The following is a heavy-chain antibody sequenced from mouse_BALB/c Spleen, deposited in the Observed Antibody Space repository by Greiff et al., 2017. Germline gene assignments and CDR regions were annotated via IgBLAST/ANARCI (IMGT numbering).Heavy chain of an antibody. Sequence: VQLQQSGPELVRPGVSVKISCKGSSYTFTDYAMHWVKQSHAKSLEWIGVISTYYGNTNYNQKFKGKATMTVDKSSSTAYMELARLTSEDSAVYYCARSGTTVPYFDYWGQGTTLTVAS. CDR2: ISTYYGNT. V-gene: IGHV1-67*01. D-gene: IGHD1-1*01. J-gene: IGHJ2*01. CDR3: ARSGTTVPYFDY. CDR1: SYTFTDYA.